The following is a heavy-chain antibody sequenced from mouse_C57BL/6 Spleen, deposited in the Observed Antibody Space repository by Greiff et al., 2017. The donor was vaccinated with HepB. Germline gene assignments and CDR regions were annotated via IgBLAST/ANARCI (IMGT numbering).Heavy chain of an antibody. Sequence: VQLQQSGPELVKPGASVKISCKASGYSFTDYNINWVNQSNEKSLVWIGVINPNYGTTSYNKKFKGKATLTVYQSSSTAYMQLNILQSEDSAVYYCARSGDGYYWYFDVWGTGTTVTVSS. D-gene: IGHD2-3*01. CDR3: ARSGDGYYWYFDV. CDR1: GYSFTDYN. V-gene: IGHV1-39*01. CDR2: INPNYGTT. J-gene: IGHJ1*03.